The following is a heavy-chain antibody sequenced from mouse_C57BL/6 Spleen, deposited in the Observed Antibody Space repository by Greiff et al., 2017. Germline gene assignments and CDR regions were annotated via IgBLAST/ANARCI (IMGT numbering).Heavy chain of an antibody. J-gene: IGHJ3*01. D-gene: IGHD2-4*01. CDR1: GFTFSSYT. CDR3: ARHLYYDYEGFAY. Sequence: EVKLEESGGGLVKPGGSLKLSCAASGFTFSSYTMSWVRQTPEKRLEWVATISGGGGNTYYPDSVKGRFTISRDNAKNTLYLQMSSLRSEDTALYYCARHLYYDYEGFAYWGQGTLVTVSA. CDR2: ISGGGGNT. V-gene: IGHV5-9*01.